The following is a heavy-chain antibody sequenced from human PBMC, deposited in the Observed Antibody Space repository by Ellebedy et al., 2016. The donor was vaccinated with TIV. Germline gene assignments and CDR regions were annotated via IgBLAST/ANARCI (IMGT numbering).Heavy chain of an antibody. CDR3: ARRSVGASPYYFDY. CDR2: INGDGGST. J-gene: IGHJ4*02. Sequence: GESLNISCTGPGFTFSTYWMHWVRQAPGKGLVCVSRINGDGGSTAYADSVKGRFTISRDNANNALYLQMNRLRAEDTAVYYCARRSVGASPYYFDYWGQGTLVTVSS. CDR1: GFTFSTYW. D-gene: IGHD1-26*01. V-gene: IGHV3-74*03.